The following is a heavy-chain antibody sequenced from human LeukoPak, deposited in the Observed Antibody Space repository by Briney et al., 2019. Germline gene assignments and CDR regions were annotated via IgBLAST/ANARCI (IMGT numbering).Heavy chain of an antibody. V-gene: IGHV1-8*02. J-gene: IGHJ4*02. CDR2: MSPDSGYT. CDR3: EIYTGYDSF. D-gene: IGHD5-12*01. CDR1: GGTFSSYA. Sequence: ASVKVSCKASGGTFSSYAISWVRQAPGQGLEWMGWMSPDSGYTGYAQTFQGRVTLTRNTSVSTALMELSSLRSEDTAVYYCEIYTGYDSFWGQGTLVTVSS.